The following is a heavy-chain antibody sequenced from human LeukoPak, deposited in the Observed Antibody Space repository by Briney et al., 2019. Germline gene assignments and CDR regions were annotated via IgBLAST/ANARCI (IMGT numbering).Heavy chain of an antibody. CDR2: IYHTGST. D-gene: IGHD3-22*01. CDR1: GYSISSGYY. J-gene: IGHJ5*02. CDR3: ARGVTMIGRLRFDP. V-gene: IGHV4-38-2*02. Sequence: SETPSLTCTVSGYSISSGYYGGWIRQPPGKGLEWIGSIYHTGSTYYNPSLKSRVTISVDTSKNQFSLTLSSVTAADTAMYYCARGVTMIGRLRFDPWGQGTLVTVSS.